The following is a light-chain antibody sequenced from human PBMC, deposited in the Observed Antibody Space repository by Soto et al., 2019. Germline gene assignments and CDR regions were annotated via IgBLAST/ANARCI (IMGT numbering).Light chain of an antibody. CDR2: AAF. Sequence: DIQMTQSPSSLSASVGDRVTITCRASQSISSYLNWYQQKPGKAPNLLIHAAFNLQSGVPSRFSGSGSGTEFTLTITSLQPDDFATYYCQQYNSYPWTFGQGTKVDNK. CDR1: QSISSY. V-gene: IGKV1-5*01. CDR3: QQYNSYPWT. J-gene: IGKJ1*01.